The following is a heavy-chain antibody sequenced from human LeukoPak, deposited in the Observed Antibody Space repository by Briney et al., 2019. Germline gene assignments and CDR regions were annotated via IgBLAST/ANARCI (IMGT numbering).Heavy chain of an antibody. CDR2: ISSSGSTI. Sequence: GGSLRLSCAASGFTFSSYEMNWVRQAPGKGLEWVSYISSSGSTIYYADSVKGRFTISRDNAKNSLYLQMNSLRAEDTAVYYCARDRAYYDSSGYSVPFDYWGQGTLVTVSS. J-gene: IGHJ4*02. D-gene: IGHD3-22*01. V-gene: IGHV3-48*03. CDR1: GFTFSSYE. CDR3: ARDRAYYDSSGYSVPFDY.